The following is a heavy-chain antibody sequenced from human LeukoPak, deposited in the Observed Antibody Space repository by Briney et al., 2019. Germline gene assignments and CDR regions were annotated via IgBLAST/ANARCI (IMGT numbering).Heavy chain of an antibody. Sequence: GGSLRLSCAASGFTFSSYWMIWVRQAPGKGLEWVANIKQDGSEKYYVDSVKGRFTISRDNAKNSLYLQMNSLRAEDTAVYYCASYRDYDILTGHFDYWGQGTLVTVSS. D-gene: IGHD3-9*01. V-gene: IGHV3-7*01. J-gene: IGHJ4*02. CDR2: IKQDGSEK. CDR3: ASYRDYDILTGHFDY. CDR1: GFTFSSYW.